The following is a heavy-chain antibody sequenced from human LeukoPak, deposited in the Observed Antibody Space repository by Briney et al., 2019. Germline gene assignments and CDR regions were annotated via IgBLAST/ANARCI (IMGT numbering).Heavy chain of an antibody. CDR3: ARVLAIFGLDTTDFYMDV. CDR2: TSGSI. J-gene: IGHJ6*03. CDR1: GASINSHY. D-gene: IGHD3/OR15-3a*01. Sequence: SETLSLTCAVSGASINSHYWSCIRQPPGKGLEWIGYTSGSISDNPSLKSRVAVSVDPSQNQVSLSLTSVTAEDTAVYYCARVLAIFGLDTTDFYMDVWGKGTTVTVSS. V-gene: IGHV4-59*11.